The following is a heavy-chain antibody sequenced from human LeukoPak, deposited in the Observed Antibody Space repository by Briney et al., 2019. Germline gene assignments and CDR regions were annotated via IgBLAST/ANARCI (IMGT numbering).Heavy chain of an antibody. D-gene: IGHD6-13*01. J-gene: IGHJ4*02. Sequence: ASVKVSCKVSGYTLTELSMHWVRQAPGKGLEWMGGFDPEDGETIYAQKFQGRVTMTEDTSTDTAYMELSSLRSEDTAVYYCARAFDAVVIAAAGRLTFDYWGQGTLVTVSS. CDR1: GYTLTELS. CDR3: ARAFDAVVIAAAGRLTFDY. V-gene: IGHV1-24*01. CDR2: FDPEDGET.